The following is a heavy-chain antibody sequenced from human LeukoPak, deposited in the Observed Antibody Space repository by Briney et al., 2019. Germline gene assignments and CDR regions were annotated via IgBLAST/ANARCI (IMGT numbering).Heavy chain of an antibody. CDR3: GSRWSYPAAPLNY. V-gene: IGHV1-8*01. D-gene: IGHD6-13*01. J-gene: IGHJ4*02. Sequence: GASVKVTFSSSASTFSIYDINRECEPPGQGLEWMGWMNPNSGNTGYAQKFQGRVTMTRNTSISTAYMELNSLRSEYSAVLYCGSRWSYPAAPLNYGGQGTLGTVSA. CDR2: MNPNSGNT. CDR1: ASTFSIYD.